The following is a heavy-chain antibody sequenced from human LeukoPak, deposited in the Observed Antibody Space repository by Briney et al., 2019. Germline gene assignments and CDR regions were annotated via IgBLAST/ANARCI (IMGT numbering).Heavy chain of an antibody. D-gene: IGHD2-21*02. CDR3: AKASHIVVVTARVAGDY. V-gene: IGHV3-7*01. Sequence: GGSLRLSCAASGFTFSSYGMHWVRQAPGKGLEWVANIKQDGSEKNYVDAVKGRFTISRDNAKNSVYLQMNSLRAEDTAVYYCAKASHIVVVTARVAGDYWGQGTLVTVSS. J-gene: IGHJ4*02. CDR2: IKQDGSEK. CDR1: GFTFSSYG.